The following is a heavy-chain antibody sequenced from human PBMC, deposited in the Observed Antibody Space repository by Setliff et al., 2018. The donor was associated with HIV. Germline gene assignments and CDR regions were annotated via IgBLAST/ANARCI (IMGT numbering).Heavy chain of an antibody. V-gene: IGHV4-4*08. Sequence: PSETLSLTCSVSGGSISGNAWGWIRQPPGKGLEWIGYSSTSGCTNCNPSLESRVTMTEDTSTDTAYMELSSLTSEDTAMYYCATIRAYYYDSSGQEYFQHWGHGSLVTVSS. CDR1: GGSISGNA. D-gene: IGHD3-22*01. CDR2: SSTSGCT. J-gene: IGHJ1*01. CDR3: ATIRAYYYDSSGQEYFQH.